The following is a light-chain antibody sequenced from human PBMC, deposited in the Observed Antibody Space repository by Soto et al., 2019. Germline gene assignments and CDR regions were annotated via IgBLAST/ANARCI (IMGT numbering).Light chain of an antibody. J-gene: IGKJ1*01. CDR1: QILRSRN. V-gene: IGKV3-20*01. CDR3: QQYDSSPRT. CDR2: CVS. Sequence: ELVLTQSPVSLSLSPGEIATLSWSASQILRSRNLAWYQQKPGQAPRPLIYCVSSRATGIPDRFSGRGSGTDATLTISRLEPEDFAVYYCQQYDSSPRTFGQGTKV.